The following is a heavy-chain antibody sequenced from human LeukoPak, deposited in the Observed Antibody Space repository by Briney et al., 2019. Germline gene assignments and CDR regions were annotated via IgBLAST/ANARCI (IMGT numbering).Heavy chain of an antibody. CDR3: ARYLGLLSEGSGWYY. Sequence: GASVKVSCKASGGTFSSYAISWVRQAPGQGLEWMGGIIPIFGTANYAQKFQGRVTITADESTSTAYMELSSLRSEDTAVYYCARYLGLLSEGSGWYYWGQGTLVTVSS. J-gene: IGHJ4*02. CDR2: IIPIFGTA. D-gene: IGHD6-19*01. V-gene: IGHV1-69*13. CDR1: GGTFSSYA.